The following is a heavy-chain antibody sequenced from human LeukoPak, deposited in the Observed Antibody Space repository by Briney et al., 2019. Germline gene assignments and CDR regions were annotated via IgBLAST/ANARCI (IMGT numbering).Heavy chain of an antibody. CDR1: GFTFSGSA. CDR2: IRSKANSYAT. D-gene: IGHD3-22*01. Sequence: GRSLRLSCAASGFTFSGSAMHWVRQASGKGLEWVGRIRSKANSYATAYAASVKGRFTISRDDSKNTAYLQMNSLKTEDTAVYYCTSFTYYYDSSGFSPDYWGQGTLVTVSS. V-gene: IGHV3-73*01. J-gene: IGHJ4*02. CDR3: TSFTYYYDSSGFSPDY.